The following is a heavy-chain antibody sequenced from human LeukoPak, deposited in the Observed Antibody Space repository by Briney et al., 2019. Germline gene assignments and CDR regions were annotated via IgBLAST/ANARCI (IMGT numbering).Heavy chain of an antibody. CDR1: GFTFSSYA. Sequence: GKSLRLSCVGSGFTFSSYAMHWVRQAPGKGLEWVALISFDGSVKYFADSVTGRFTISRDNSMNTLYLQMSGLRLEDTAVYYCGKESASSGWNWIDAWGQGSLVTVSS. CDR3: GKESASSGWNWIDA. CDR2: ISFDGSVK. D-gene: IGHD6-19*01. J-gene: IGHJ5*02. V-gene: IGHV3-30*18.